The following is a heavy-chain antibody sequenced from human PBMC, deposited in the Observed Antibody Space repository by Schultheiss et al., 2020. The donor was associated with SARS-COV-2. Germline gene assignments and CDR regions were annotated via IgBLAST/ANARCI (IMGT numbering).Heavy chain of an antibody. Sequence: GSLRLSCAVYGGSFSGYYWSWIRQPPGKGLEWVGEIIHSGSTNYNPSLKSRVTISVDTSKNQFSLKLSAVTAADTAVYYCARDMADYYYGMDVWGQGTTVTVSS. J-gene: IGHJ6*02. CDR3: ARDMADYYYGMDV. V-gene: IGHV4-34*12. CDR1: GGSFSGYY. D-gene: IGHD5-24*01. CDR2: IIHSGST.